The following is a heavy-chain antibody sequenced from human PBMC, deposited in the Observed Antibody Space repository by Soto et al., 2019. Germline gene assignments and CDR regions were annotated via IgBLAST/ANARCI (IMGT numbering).Heavy chain of an antibody. V-gene: IGHV3-23*01. Sequence: GGSLRPSCAASGFTFISYAMSWVRQAPGKGPEWVSAISGSGGSTYYADSVKGRFTISRDNSKNTLYLQMNSLRAEDTAVYYCAKDLGSSSWYEGPYFDYWGQGTLVTVSS. CDR1: GFTFISYA. CDR3: AKDLGSSSWYEGPYFDY. D-gene: IGHD6-13*01. J-gene: IGHJ4*02. CDR2: ISGSGGST.